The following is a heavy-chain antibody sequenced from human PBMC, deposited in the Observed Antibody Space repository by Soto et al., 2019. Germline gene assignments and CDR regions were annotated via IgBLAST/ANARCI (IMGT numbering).Heavy chain of an antibody. Sequence: QVQLQESGPGLVKPSGTLSLTCAVSGGSISSSNWWSWVRQPPGKGLEWIGEIYHSGSTNYNPSLKSRVTISVDKSKNQFSLKLCSVTDADTAVYYCARVSSGWPWLKEPLFDPWGQGTLVTVSS. CDR2: IYHSGST. J-gene: IGHJ5*02. V-gene: IGHV4-4*02. CDR3: ARVSSGWPWLKEPLFDP. CDR1: GGSISSSNW. D-gene: IGHD6-19*01.